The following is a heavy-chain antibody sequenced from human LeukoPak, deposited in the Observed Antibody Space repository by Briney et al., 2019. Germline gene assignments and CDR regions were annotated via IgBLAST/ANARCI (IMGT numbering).Heavy chain of an antibody. V-gene: IGHV3-30*03. D-gene: IGHD6-13*01. CDR2: ISYDGSNK. Sequence: PGGSLRLSCAASGFTFSSYGMHWVRQAPGKGLEGVAVISYDGSNKYYADSVKGRFTISRDNSKNTLYLQMNSLRAEDTAVYYCARVHSSSWWYFDYWGQGTLVTVSS. J-gene: IGHJ4*02. CDR3: ARVHSSSWWYFDY. CDR1: GFTFSSYG.